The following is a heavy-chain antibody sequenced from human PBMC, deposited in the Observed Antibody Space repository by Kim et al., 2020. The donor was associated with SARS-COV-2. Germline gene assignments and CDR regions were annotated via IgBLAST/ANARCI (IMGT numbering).Heavy chain of an antibody. CDR1: GFTFSSYS. CDR2: ISFSNSII. V-gene: IGHV3-48*02. CDR3: ARGVVGATRTFDY. J-gene: IGHJ4*02. D-gene: IGHD1-26*01. Sequence: GGSLRLSFAASGFTFSSYSMNWVRQAPGKGLEWISYISFSNSIIYYADSVKGRFTISRDNAKNSLYLQMNSLRDEDTAVYYCARGVVGATRTFDYWGQGTLVTVSS.